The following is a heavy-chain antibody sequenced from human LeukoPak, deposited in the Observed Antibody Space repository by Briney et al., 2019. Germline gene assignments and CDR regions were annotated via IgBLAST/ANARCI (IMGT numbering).Heavy chain of an antibody. D-gene: IGHD5-12*01. CDR1: GVSISSYY. J-gene: IGHJ4*02. CDR3: ARYFSGYDNYFDY. Sequence: PSETLSLTFTVSGVSISSYYWSWIRQPPGKGLEWIGYIYYSGSTRYNPSLKSRVTISIDTSKNQFSLNLSSVTAADTAVYYCARYFSGYDNYFDYWGQGTLVTVSS. CDR2: IYYSGST. V-gene: IGHV4-59*08.